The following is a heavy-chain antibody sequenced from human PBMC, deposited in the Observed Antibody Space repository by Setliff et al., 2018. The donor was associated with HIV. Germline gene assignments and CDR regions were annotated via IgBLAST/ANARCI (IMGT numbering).Heavy chain of an antibody. Sequence: GGSLRLSCAASGFTFNNAWMSWVRQAPGKGLEWVGHVKSKTDGGTTDYAAPVKGRFTISRDDSKNTFFMQMNSLKTEDTAVYYCARGGYCSGGSCYSHASSYYMDVWGKGTTVTVSS. CDR3: ARGGYCSGGSCYSHASSYYMDV. CDR1: GFTFNNAW. CDR2: VKSKTDGGTT. V-gene: IGHV3-15*01. J-gene: IGHJ6*03. D-gene: IGHD2-15*01.